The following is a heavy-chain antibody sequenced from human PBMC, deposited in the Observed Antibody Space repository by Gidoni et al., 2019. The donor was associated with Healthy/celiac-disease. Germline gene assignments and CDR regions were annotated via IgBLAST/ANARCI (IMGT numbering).Heavy chain of an antibody. CDR3: ARQDGAGDNWNHGALGY. J-gene: IGHJ4*02. CDR1: GCSISSSRSY. Sequence: QLQLQESGPGLVKPSATLSLTCTVSGCSISSSRSYWGWIRQPPGKGLEWIGSIYYSGSTYYNPSLKSRVTISVDTSKNQFSLKLSSVTAADTAVYYCARQDGAGDNWNHGALGYWGQGTLVTVSS. D-gene: IGHD1-20*01. CDR2: IYYSGST. V-gene: IGHV4-39*01.